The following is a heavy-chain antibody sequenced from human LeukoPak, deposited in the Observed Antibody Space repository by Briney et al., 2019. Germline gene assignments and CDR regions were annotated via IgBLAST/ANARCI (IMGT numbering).Heavy chain of an antibody. Sequence: SETLSLTCTVSGGSISSYYWSWIRQPPGKGLEWIGYIYYSGSTNYNPSLKSRVTISVLTSKNRFSLRLSSVTAADTAVYYCATLTGGDDAFDIWGQGTMVTVSS. V-gene: IGHV4-59*01. CDR3: ATLTGGDDAFDI. J-gene: IGHJ3*02. CDR2: IYYSGST. CDR1: GGSISSYY. D-gene: IGHD4-23*01.